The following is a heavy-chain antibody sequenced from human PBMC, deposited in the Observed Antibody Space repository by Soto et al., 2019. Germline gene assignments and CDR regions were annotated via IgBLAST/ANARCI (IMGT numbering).Heavy chain of an antibody. D-gene: IGHD1-26*01. Sequence: SETLSLTCTVSGGSISSYYWSWIRQPPGKGLEWIGDIYYSGSTNYNPSLKSRVTISVDKSKNQFSLKLSSVTAADTAVYYCARVSRELLDYWGQGTLVTVSS. CDR1: GGSISSYY. CDR3: ARVSRELLDY. CDR2: IYYSGST. J-gene: IGHJ4*02. V-gene: IGHV4-59*12.